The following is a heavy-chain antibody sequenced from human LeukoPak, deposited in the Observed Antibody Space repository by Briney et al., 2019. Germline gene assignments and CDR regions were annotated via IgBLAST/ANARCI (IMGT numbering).Heavy chain of an antibody. J-gene: IGHJ3*02. CDR2: INPNSGGT. Sequence: ASVKVSCKASGYTFTGYYMHWVRQAPGQGLEWMGWINPNSGGTNYAQKFQGRVTMTRDTSISTAYMELSRLRSDDTAVYYCASQRYSYGVYDAFDIWGQGTMVTVSS. V-gene: IGHV1-2*02. CDR1: GYTFTGYY. D-gene: IGHD5-18*01. CDR3: ASQRYSYGVYDAFDI.